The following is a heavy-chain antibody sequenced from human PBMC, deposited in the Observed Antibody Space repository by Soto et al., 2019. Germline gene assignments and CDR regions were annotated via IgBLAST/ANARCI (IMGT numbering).Heavy chain of an antibody. CDR1: GYTFTRYY. CDR3: AGLSGESSPSTYYYFSMDV. CDR2: MNPQTGNT. D-gene: IGHD3-16*01. J-gene: IGHJ6*03. V-gene: IGHV1-8*01. Sequence: QVQLVQSGSEGKEPGASMKISCQASGYTFTRYYITWVRQATGQGLEWMGWMNPQTGNTAYAEKFQGRVTMTRSTSINKDYMELSSLRSEDTAVYYCAGLSGESSPSTYYYFSMDVWGKGSTVTVSS.